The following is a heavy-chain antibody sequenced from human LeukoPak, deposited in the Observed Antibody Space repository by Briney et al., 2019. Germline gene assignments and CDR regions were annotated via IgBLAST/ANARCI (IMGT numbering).Heavy chain of an antibody. D-gene: IGHD2-2*01. CDR2: MNPNSGNT. V-gene: IGHV1-8*01. J-gene: IGHJ6*02. Sequence: ASVTVSCKASGYTFTSYDINWVRQAPGQGLEWMGWMNPNSGNTGYAQKLQGRVTMTRNTSISTAYMELSSLRSDDTAVYYCARVPYQLLFGYYYYYGMDVWGQGTTVTVSS. CDR1: GYTFTSYD. CDR3: ARVPYQLLFGYYYYYGMDV.